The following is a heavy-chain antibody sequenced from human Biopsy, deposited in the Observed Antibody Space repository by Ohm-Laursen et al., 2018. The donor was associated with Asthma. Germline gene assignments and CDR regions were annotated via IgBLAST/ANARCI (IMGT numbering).Heavy chain of an antibody. D-gene: IGHD3-3*01. CDR1: GGSMTPTTHY. CDR3: ARRITIFGVVQKDHGMDA. V-gene: IGHV4-39*01. J-gene: IGHJ6*02. Sequence: GTLSLTCTVSGGSMTPTTHYWAWIRQAPGKGLEWIGYISYGGKTSYNPSLKNRVPISRDTSKSQFSLRLTSVTAADTAVYFCARRITIFGVVQKDHGMDAWGQGTTVIVSS. CDR2: ISYGGKT.